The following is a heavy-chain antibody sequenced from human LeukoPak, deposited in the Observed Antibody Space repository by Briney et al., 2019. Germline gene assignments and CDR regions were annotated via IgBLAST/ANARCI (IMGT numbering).Heavy chain of an antibody. CDR1: GFTVITNY. J-gene: IGHJ4*02. Sequence: GGSLRLSCAASGFTVITNYMDWVRQAPGKGLEWVSLIYSGGDTYHAGSVRGRFTLSRDNSKTTLYLQMNSLRAEDTAVYYCAREGHYFDSWGQGTLVTVSS. V-gene: IGHV3-66*01. CDR3: AREGHYFDS. CDR2: IYSGGDT.